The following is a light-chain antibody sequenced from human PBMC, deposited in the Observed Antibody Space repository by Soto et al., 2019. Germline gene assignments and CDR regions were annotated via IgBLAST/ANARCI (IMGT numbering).Light chain of an antibody. V-gene: IGKV3-20*01. CDR2: GAS. CDR1: QRVSSNY. Sequence: EIVLTQSPGTLSLSPGERATLSCRATQRVSSNYLAWYQQKSGQAPRLLIYGASSRATGIPDRFSGGGSGTDFTLTITRLEPEDFAVYFCLQYGGLPRTFGQGTKVDIK. CDR3: LQYGGLPRT. J-gene: IGKJ1*01.